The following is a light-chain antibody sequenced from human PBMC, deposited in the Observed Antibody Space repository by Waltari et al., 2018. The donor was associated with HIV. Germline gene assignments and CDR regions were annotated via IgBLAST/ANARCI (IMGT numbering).Light chain of an antibody. CDR2: EVT. J-gene: IGLJ2*01. Sequence: QSALTQPPSASGSPGQSVTISCPGTSSDVGGYNSVSWYQQHPGNAPKLIIYEVTERPSGVPDRFSGSKSGNTASLTVSGLQAEDEADYYCSSYAGSNKLVFGGGTKLTVV. CDR3: SSYAGSNKLV. CDR1: SSDVGGYNS. V-gene: IGLV2-8*01.